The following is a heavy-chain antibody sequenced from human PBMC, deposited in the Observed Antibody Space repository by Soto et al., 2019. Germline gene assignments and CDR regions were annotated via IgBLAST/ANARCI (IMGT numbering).Heavy chain of an antibody. Sequence: SETLSLTCTVSGGSISSSSYYWGWIRQPPGKGLEWIGSIYYSGSTYYNPSLKSRVTISVDTSKNQFSLKLSSVTAADTAVYYCASGQRDYGFIKHYYYYMDVWGKGTTVTVSS. CDR1: GGSISSSSYY. J-gene: IGHJ6*03. CDR2: IYYSGST. V-gene: IGHV4-39*01. CDR3: ASGQRDYGFIKHYYYYMDV. D-gene: IGHD4-17*01.